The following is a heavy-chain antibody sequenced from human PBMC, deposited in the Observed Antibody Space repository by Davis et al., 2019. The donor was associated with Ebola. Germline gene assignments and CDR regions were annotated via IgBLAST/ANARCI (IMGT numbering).Heavy chain of an antibody. Sequence: AASVKVSCKASGGTFSSYTISWVRQAPGQGLEWMGRINPNSGGTNYAQKFQGRVTITADKSTSTAYMELSSLRSEDTAVYYCARGIAAANDYWGQGTLVTVSS. V-gene: IGHV1-69*02. D-gene: IGHD6-13*01. CDR1: GGTFSSYT. J-gene: IGHJ4*02. CDR3: ARGIAAANDY. CDR2: INPNSGGT.